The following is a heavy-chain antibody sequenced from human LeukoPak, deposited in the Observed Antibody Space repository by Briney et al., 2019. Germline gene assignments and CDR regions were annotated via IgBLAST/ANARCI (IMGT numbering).Heavy chain of an antibody. D-gene: IGHD6-6*01. CDR1: GYSISSGYY. CDR2: IYHSGST. V-gene: IGHV4-38-2*02. CDR3: ARDSSSFDY. J-gene: IGHJ4*02. Sequence: SETLSLTCTVSGYSISSGYYWGWIRQPPGKGLEWIGSIYHSGSTYYNPSLKSRVTISVDTSKNQFSLKLSSVTAADTAVYYRARDSSSFDYWGQGTLVTVSS.